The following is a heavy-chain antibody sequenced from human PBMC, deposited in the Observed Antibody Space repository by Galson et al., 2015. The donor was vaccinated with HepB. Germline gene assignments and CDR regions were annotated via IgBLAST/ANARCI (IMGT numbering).Heavy chain of an antibody. V-gene: IGHV1-2*04. J-gene: IGHJ3*02. D-gene: IGHD6-19*01. CDR2: INANSGGT. CDR1: GYTFTGYY. Sequence: SVKVSCKASGYTFTGYYMHWVRQAPGQGLEWVGWINANSGGTNYAQTFQGWVTMTRDTSISTAYMELSRLRSDDTAVYYCARGRLTTRIQMIAVATLLVNDAFDIWGQGTMVTVSS. CDR3: ARGRLTTRIQMIAVATLLVNDAFDI.